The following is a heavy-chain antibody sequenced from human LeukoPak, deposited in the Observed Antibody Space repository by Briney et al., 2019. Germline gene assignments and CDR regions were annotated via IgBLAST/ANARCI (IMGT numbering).Heavy chain of an antibody. V-gene: IGHV1-18*01. CDR1: GYTFTSYG. CDR3: ARGSDYYDSSAMGY. Sequence: ASVKVSCKASGYTFTSYGISWVRQAPGQGLEWMGWISAYNGNTNYAQKLQGRVTMTTDTSTSTAYMELRSLRSEDTAVYYCARGSDYYDSSAMGYWGQGTLVTVSS. D-gene: IGHD3-22*01. CDR2: ISAYNGNT. J-gene: IGHJ4*02.